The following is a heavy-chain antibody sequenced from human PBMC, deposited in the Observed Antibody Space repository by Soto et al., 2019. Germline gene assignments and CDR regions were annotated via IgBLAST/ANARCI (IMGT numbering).Heavy chain of an antibody. CDR3: ARGGSGYAFGVTLDYYYGMDV. J-gene: IGHJ6*02. CDR2: IIPIFGTA. D-gene: IGHD5-12*01. Sequence: SVKVSCKASGGTFSSYAISWVRQAPGQGLEWMGGIIPIFGTANYAQKFQGRVTITADESTSTAYMELSSLRSEDTAVYYCARGGSGYAFGVTLDYYYGMDVWGQGTTVTVSS. CDR1: GGTFSSYA. V-gene: IGHV1-69*13.